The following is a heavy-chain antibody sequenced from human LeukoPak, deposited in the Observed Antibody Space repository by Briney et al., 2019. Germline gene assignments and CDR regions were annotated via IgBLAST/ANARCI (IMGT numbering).Heavy chain of an antibody. CDR3: ATTYYYDSSGYPYYFDY. J-gene: IGHJ4*02. V-gene: IGHV5-51*01. CDR1: GYSFTSYW. D-gene: IGHD3-22*01. CDR2: IYPGDSDT. Sequence: GESLKISCQGSGYSFTSYWIGWVRQMPGKGLEWMGIIYPGDSDTRYSPSFQGQVTISADKSISTSYLQWSSLKASGTAMYYCATTYYYDSSGYPYYFDYWGQGTLVTVSS.